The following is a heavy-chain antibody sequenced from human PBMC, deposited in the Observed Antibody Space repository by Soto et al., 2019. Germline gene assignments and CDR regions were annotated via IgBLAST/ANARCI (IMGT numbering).Heavy chain of an antibody. J-gene: IGHJ4*02. V-gene: IGHV1-46*01. CDR2: INPSGGST. D-gene: IGHD3-9*01. CDR1: GYTFTSYY. Sequence: ASVKVSCKASGYTFTSYYMHWVRQAPGQGLEWMGIINPSGGSTSYAQKFQGRVTMTRDTSTSTVYMELSSLRSEDTAVYYCARVERYFDWLPYFDYWGQGTLVTVSS. CDR3: ARVERYFDWLPYFDY.